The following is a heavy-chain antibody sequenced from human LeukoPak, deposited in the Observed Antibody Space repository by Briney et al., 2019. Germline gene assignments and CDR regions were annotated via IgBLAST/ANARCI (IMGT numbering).Heavy chain of an antibody. D-gene: IGHD1-7*01. V-gene: IGHV3-7*01. CDR3: ADLGTSD. J-gene: IGHJ4*02. CDR1: GFRFSSQW. CDR2: ISSDGIAK. Sequence: GGSLRLSCAVSGFRFSSQWMTWVRQAPGTGLEWVATISSDGIAKDHVDSVKCRLTISRDNAKNLVYLQMSILRAEDTAVYYCADLGTSDCGQGTLVTVSS.